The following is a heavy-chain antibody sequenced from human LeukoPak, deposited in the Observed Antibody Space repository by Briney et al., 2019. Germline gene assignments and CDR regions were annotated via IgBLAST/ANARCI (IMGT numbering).Heavy chain of an antibody. V-gene: IGHV1-46*01. Sequence: ASVKVSCKASGYTFTSYYMHRVRQAPGQGLEWMGIINPSGGSTSYAQKFQGRVTMTRDTSTSTVYMELSSLRSEDTAVYYCARGTSVVLRFLEWLSTSGAFDYWGQGTLVTVSS. CDR2: INPSGGST. CDR1: GYTFTSYY. CDR3: ARGTSVVLRFLEWLSTSGAFDY. D-gene: IGHD3-3*01. J-gene: IGHJ4*02.